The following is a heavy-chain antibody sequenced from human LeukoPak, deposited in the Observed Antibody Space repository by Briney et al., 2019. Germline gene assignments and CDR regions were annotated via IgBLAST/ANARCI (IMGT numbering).Heavy chain of an antibody. CDR1: GFTVSSKY. J-gene: IGHJ3*02. CDR2: IYSGDSGDSA. CDR3: ARGAEDFGVAHDAFDI. Sequence: GGSLRLSCAASGFTVSSKYMSWVRQAPGKGLEWVSIIYSGDSGDSANYADSVKGRFTFSRDNSKNTVCLQMNSLRAEDTAVYYCARGAEDFGVAHDAFDIWGQGTMVTVSS. D-gene: IGHD3-3*01. V-gene: IGHV3-66*01.